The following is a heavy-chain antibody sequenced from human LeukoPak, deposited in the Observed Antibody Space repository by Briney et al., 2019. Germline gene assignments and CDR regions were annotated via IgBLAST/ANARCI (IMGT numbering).Heavy chain of an antibody. Sequence: GASVKVSCKASGGTFSSYAISWVRQAPGQGLEWMGGIIPIFGTANYAQKFQGRVTITADQSTSTAYMELSSLRSEDTAVYYCARGSCSSTSCFPELDDYWGQGTLVTVSS. J-gene: IGHJ4*02. CDR3: ARGSCSSTSCFPELDDY. V-gene: IGHV1-69*13. CDR2: IIPIFGTA. D-gene: IGHD2-2*01. CDR1: GGTFSSYA.